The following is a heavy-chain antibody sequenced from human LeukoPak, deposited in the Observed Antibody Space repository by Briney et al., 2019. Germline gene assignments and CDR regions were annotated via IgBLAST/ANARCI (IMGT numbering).Heavy chain of an antibody. D-gene: IGHD3-9*01. CDR1: GGTFSSYA. J-gene: IGHJ5*02. V-gene: IGHV1-69*13. CDR3: ARELRYFDWLPNRPGNWFDP. CDR2: IIPIFGTA. Sequence: ASVKVSCKASGGTFSSYAISWVRQAPGQGLEWMGGIIPIFGTANYAQKFQGRVTITADESTSTAYMELSGLRSEDTAVYYCARELRYFDWLPNRPGNWFDPWGQGTLVTVSS.